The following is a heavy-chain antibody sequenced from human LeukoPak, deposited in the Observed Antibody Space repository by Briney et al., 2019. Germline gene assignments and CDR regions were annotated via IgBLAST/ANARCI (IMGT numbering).Heavy chain of an antibody. CDR3: ARLYSILSPFDP. V-gene: IGHV5-51*01. CDR2: IYPADSNT. J-gene: IGHJ5*02. D-gene: IGHD2-21*01. Sequence: GESLKISCTGSGYSFATYWIAWVRQMPGKGLEWMGIIYPADSNTRYSPSFKGQVTISADKSNNAAYLQWSSLKASDTAMYFCARLYSILSPFDPWGQGTLVTVSS. CDR1: GYSFATYW.